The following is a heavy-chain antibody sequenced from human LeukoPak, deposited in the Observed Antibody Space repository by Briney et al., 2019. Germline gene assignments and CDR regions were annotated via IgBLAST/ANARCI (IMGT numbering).Heavy chain of an antibody. Sequence: SETLSLTCTVSGGSISSSSYYWGWIRQPPGKGLEWIGSIYYSGSTYYNPSLKSRVTISVDTSKNQFSLKLSSVTAADTAVYYCARHPKYPASNDNEWAFDIWGQGTMVTVSS. CDR2: IYYSGST. V-gene: IGHV4-39*01. CDR1: GGSISSSSYY. CDR3: ARHPKYPASNDNEWAFDI. J-gene: IGHJ3*02. D-gene: IGHD1-1*01.